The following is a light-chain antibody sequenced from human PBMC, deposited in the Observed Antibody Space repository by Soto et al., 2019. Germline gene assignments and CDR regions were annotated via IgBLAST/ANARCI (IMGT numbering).Light chain of an antibody. J-gene: IGKJ1*01. CDR2: GAS. CDR1: QSISNN. V-gene: IGKV3-15*01. CDR3: LQYHYWWT. Sequence: IVMTQSPATLSLSPGEKATLSCRASQSISNNFAWFQQKPGQVPGLLIYGASNRATGVSARFSGSGSGTEFTLTISSLQSEDFAVYYCLQYHYWWTFGQGTKVEIK.